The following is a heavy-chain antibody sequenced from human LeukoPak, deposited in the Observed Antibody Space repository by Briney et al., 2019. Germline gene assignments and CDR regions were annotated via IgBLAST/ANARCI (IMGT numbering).Heavy chain of an antibody. V-gene: IGHV3-30*03. J-gene: IGHJ4*02. Sequence: SGGSLRLSCAASGFTFSSYGMHWVRQAPGKGLEWVAVISYDGSNKYYADSVKGRFTISRDNSKNTLYLQMNSLRAEDTAVYYCARGPPAAYYDFWSGYPQFDYWGQGTLVTVSS. CDR1: GFTFSSYG. CDR2: ISYDGSNK. D-gene: IGHD3-3*01. CDR3: ARGPPAAYYDFWSGYPQFDY.